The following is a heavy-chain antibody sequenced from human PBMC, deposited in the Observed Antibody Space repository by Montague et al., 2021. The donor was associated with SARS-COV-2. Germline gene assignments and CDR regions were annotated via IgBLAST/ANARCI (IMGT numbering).Heavy chain of an antibody. J-gene: IGHJ6*02. V-gene: IGHV3-30-3*01. CDR3: ARARFDSNPYYYYGMDV. Sequence: SLRLSCAASGFTFSSYAMHWVRQAPGKGLEWVAVISYDGSNKYYADSVKGRFTISRDNSKNTLYLQMSSLRAEDTAVYYCARARFDSNPYYYYGMDVWGQGTTVTVSS. D-gene: IGHD4-11*01. CDR1: GFTFSSYA. CDR2: ISYDGSNK.